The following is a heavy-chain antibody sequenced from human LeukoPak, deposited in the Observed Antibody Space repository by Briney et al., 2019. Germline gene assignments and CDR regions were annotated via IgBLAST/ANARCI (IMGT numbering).Heavy chain of an antibody. D-gene: IGHD5-12*01. Sequence: PGRSLRLSCAAPGFTFSSYGMHWVRQAPGKGLEWVAVISYDGSNKYYADSVKGRFTISRDNSKNTLYLQMNSLRAEDTAVYYCAKGGYYFDYWGQGTLVTVSS. J-gene: IGHJ4*02. V-gene: IGHV3-30*18. CDR2: ISYDGSNK. CDR1: GFTFSSYG. CDR3: AKGGYYFDY.